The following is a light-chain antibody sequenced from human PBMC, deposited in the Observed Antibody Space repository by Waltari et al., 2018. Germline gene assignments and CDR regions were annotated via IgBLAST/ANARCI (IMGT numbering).Light chain of an antibody. CDR1: SSDVGGYNY. J-gene: IGLJ3*02. CDR3: NSYASSNTRV. V-gene: IGLV2-14*03. Sequence: QSALTQAASVSGSPGQPITISCTGPSSDVGGYNYVSWYQQHPGKAPKLIIYDVSNRPSGVSNRFSGSKSGNTASLTISGLQAEDEADYYCNSYASSNTRVFGGGTKLTVL. CDR2: DVS.